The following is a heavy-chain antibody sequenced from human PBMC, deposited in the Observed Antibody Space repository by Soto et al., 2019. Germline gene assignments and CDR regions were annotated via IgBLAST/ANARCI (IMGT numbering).Heavy chain of an antibody. CDR2: ISYSGHT. CDR1: GGSISNYY. D-gene: IGHD2-2*02. J-gene: IGHJ5*02. V-gene: IGHV4-59*01. CDR3: ARDGTTSDYIWFDP. Sequence: SETLSLTCTVSGGSISNYYWSWIRQPPGQGLEWIGYISYSGHTNYNPSLKSRVTISVDTSQNQFSLKLTSVTAADTAVYYCARDGTTSDYIWFDPWGQGTLVTVSS.